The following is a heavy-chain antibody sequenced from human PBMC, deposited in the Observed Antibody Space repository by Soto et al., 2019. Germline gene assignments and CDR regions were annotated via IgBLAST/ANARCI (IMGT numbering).Heavy chain of an antibody. CDR1: GFTFSDYY. V-gene: IGHV3-11*05. D-gene: IGHD5-12*01. J-gene: IGHJ4*02. Sequence: GGSLRLSCAASGFTFSDYYMTWIRQAPGKGLEWVSYISSTSRYTNYADSVKGRFTISRDNAKNSLYLQMNSLRAEDTAVYYCARERNGYNSIFDYWGQGNLVTVSS. CDR3: ARERNGYNSIFDY. CDR2: ISSTSRYT.